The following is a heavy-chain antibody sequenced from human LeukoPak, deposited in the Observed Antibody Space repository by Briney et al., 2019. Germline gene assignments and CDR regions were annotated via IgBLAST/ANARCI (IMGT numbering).Heavy chain of an antibody. Sequence: SVRVSCKASGGTFISYAISWVRQAPGQGLEWMGGIIPIFGTANYAQKFQGRVTITADESTSTAYMELSSLRSEDTAVYYCARDRAARGVGDQSDYWGQGTLVTVSS. CDR2: IIPIFGTA. D-gene: IGHD2-21*01. CDR1: GGTFISYA. J-gene: IGHJ4*02. V-gene: IGHV1-69*13. CDR3: ARDRAARGVGDQSDY.